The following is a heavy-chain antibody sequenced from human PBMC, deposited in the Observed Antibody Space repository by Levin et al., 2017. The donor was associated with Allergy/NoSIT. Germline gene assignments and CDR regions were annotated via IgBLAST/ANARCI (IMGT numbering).Heavy chain of an antibody. CDR1: GGSISPYY. D-gene: IGHD1-26*01. V-gene: IGHV4-59*01. Sequence: SETLSLTCTVSGGSISPYYWSWIRQTPGRGLEWIGYISYSGSTNYNPSLRSRVTMSVDTSKNQFSLKRKTRTAADSAVYFCARYLVLPGGPAAFDICGPGTMVPVSS. CDR3: ARYLVLPGGPAAFDI. CDR2: ISYSGST. J-gene: IGHJ3*02.